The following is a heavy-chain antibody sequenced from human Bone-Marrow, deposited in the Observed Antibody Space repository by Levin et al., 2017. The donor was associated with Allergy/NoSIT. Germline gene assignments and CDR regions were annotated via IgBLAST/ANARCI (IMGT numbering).Heavy chain of an antibody. V-gene: IGHV3-30-3*01. CDR1: GFMFSSYS. Sequence: GGSLRLSCAASGFMFSSYSMHWVRQAPGKGLEWVAFMSYDGINNDYADSVKGRFTISRDNSKNALYLQMNSLRVEDTAVYYCATKGRGYCSGCSCSLDCWGRGTLVTVSS. J-gene: IGHJ4*02. CDR3: ATKGRGYCSGCSCSLDC. CDR2: MSYDGINN. D-gene: IGHD2-15*01.